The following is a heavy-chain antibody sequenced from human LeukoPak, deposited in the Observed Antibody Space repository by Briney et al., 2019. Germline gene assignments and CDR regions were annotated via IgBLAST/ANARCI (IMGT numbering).Heavy chain of an antibody. J-gene: IGHJ4*02. CDR3: AKDRVRGVIREDYFDY. Sequence: PGGSLRLSCAASGFTFSSYGMHWVRQAPAKGLEWVAVISYDGSNKYYADSVKGRFTISRDNSKNTLYLQMNSLRAEDTAVYYCAKDRVRGVIREDYFDYWGQGTLVTVSS. D-gene: IGHD3-10*01. CDR1: GFTFSSYG. V-gene: IGHV3-30*18. CDR2: ISYDGSNK.